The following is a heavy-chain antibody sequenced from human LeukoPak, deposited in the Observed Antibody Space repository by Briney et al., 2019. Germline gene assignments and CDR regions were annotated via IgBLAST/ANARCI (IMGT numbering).Heavy chain of an antibody. CDR1: GGSISSGDYY. CDR3: ARTVRGEDY. Sequence: SETLSLTCTVSGGSISSGDYYWSWIRQPPGKGLEWIGEINHSGSTNYNPSLKSRVTISVDTSKNQFSLKLSSVTAADTAVYYCARTVRGEDYWGQGTLVTVSS. V-gene: IGHV4-30-4*01. D-gene: IGHD3-10*01. CDR2: INHSGST. J-gene: IGHJ4*02.